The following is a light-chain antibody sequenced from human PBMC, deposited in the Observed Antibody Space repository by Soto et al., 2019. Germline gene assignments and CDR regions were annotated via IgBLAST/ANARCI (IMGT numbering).Light chain of an antibody. CDR2: DAS. CDR1: QSISSW. CDR3: QQYNSAWT. J-gene: IGKJ1*01. Sequence: DIQMTQSPSTLSASVGDRVTITCRASQSISSWLAWYQQKPDKAPNLLIYDASSLESGVPSRFSGSGSGTEFTLTISSLQPDDFATYYCQQYNSAWTFGQGTKVEIK. V-gene: IGKV1-5*01.